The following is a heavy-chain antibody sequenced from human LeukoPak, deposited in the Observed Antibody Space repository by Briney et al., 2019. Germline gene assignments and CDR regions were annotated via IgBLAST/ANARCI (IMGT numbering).Heavy chain of an antibody. V-gene: IGHV1-24*01. D-gene: IGHD3-9*01. J-gene: IGHJ6*02. CDR3: ATGAGGYDILTGYYTYYYYGVDV. CDR2: FDPEDGET. CDR1: GYTLTELS. Sequence: ASVKVSCKVSGYTLTELSMHWVRQAPGKGLEWMGGFDPEDGETIYAQKFQGRVTMTEDTSTDTAYMELSSLRSEDTAVYYCATGAGGYDILTGYYTYYYYGVDVWGQGTTVTVSS.